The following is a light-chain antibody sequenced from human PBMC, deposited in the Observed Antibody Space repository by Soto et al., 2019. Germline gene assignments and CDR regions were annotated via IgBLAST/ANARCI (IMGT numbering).Light chain of an antibody. CDR3: SSYTTSSTIYVV. CDR2: DVS. J-gene: IGLJ2*01. CDR1: SSDVGGYNY. V-gene: IGLV2-14*03. Sequence: QSALTQPASVSGSPGQSITISCTGTSSDVGGYNYVSWYQHHPGKAPKLMIYDVSNRPSGVSNRFSGSKSGNTASLTISGLQAEDEADYYCSSYTTSSTIYVVFGGGTKLTVL.